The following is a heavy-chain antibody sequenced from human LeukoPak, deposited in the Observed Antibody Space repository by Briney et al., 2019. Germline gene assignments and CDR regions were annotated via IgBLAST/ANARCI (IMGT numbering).Heavy chain of an antibody. V-gene: IGHV4-59*08. D-gene: IGHD1-26*01. CDR3: ARPASQLGATLRTFHY. CDR2: IYYSGST. Sequence: PSETLSLTCTVSGGSISAYYWNWIRQPPGKGLEWIGHIYYSGSTNYNPSLKSRVTISIDTSKNQFSLKLTSVTAAGTAVYYCARPASQLGATLRTFHYWGQGTLVTVSS. J-gene: IGHJ4*02. CDR1: GGSISAYY.